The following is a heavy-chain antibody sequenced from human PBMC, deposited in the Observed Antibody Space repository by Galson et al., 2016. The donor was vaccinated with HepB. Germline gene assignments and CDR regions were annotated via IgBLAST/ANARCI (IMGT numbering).Heavy chain of an antibody. D-gene: IGHD1-26*01. CDR1: GDSINNNF. Sequence: SETLSLTCTVSGDSINNNFWNWIRQPPGKGLEWIGYIYHTGTTNYTPSLKSRVTMSVDTSKNQFSLNLTSVTAADTAVYYCATSGGSGYYYCIDVWGKGTTVTVSS. CDR2: IYHTGTT. J-gene: IGHJ6*03. CDR3: ATSGGSGYYYCIDV. V-gene: IGHV4-59*01.